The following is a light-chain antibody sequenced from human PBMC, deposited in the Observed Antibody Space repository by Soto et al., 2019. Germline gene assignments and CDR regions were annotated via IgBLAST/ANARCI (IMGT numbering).Light chain of an antibody. Sequence: EVVLTQSPVTLSLSPGERATLSCRASQSVSSSYLAWYQQKPGQAPRLLIYGASSRATGIPDRFNGSGSGTDFTLTISRLEPEDFAVYYCQQYDTSIWAYTFGQGTKLEIK. CDR1: QSVSSSY. CDR3: QQYDTSIWAYT. V-gene: IGKV3-20*01. CDR2: GAS. J-gene: IGKJ2*01.